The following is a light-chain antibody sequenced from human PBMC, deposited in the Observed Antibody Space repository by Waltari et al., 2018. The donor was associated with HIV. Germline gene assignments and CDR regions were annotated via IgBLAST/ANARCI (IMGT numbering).Light chain of an antibody. Sequence: QSALTQPASVSGSPGQSITISCTGTSSDVGGYKYVSWYQHHPGKAPKLMIYEVSNRPSGVSNRFSGSKSGNTASLTISGLQAEDEADYYCSSYSSNNTPHWVFGGGTKLTVL. J-gene: IGLJ3*02. CDR3: SSYSSNNTPHWV. CDR1: SSDVGGYKY. CDR2: EVS. V-gene: IGLV2-14*01.